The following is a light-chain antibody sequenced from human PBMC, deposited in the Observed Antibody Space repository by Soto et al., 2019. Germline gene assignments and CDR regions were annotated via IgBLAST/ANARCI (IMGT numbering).Light chain of an antibody. CDR2: QAS. J-gene: IGKJ1*01. CDR1: QTISSW. CDR3: KKYNSYSLK. V-gene: IGKV1-5*03. Sequence: DIQMTQSPSALSASVGDRVTITCRASQTISSWLAWYQQKPGEGPRLLIYQASSLETEVPSRFSGSGSGTEFTLTISSLQPGDFATYYCKKYNSYSLKFGQGTKVDIK.